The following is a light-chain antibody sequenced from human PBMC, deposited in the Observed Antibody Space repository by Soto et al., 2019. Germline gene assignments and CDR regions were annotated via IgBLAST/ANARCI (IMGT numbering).Light chain of an antibody. V-gene: IGKV1-5*01. J-gene: IGKJ1*01. CDR3: QQYKIYRT. Sequence: DFPITQTPSSPSESVGDAVIITCRASQRISTWLAWYQQKPGKAPKLLISDASSLETGVPSRFSGSGSGTEFTLTINSLQPDDFATYYCQQYKIYRTFGQGTKVDIK. CDR1: QRISTW. CDR2: DAS.